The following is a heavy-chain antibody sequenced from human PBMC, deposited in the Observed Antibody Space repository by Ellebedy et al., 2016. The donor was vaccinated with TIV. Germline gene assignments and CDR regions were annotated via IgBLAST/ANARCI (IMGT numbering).Heavy chain of an antibody. J-gene: IGHJ6*02. CDR1: GHSFTSYG. CDR2: INTGNDNT. CDR3: ATREWQDPMDV. V-gene: IGHV1-3*04. D-gene: IGHD3-3*01. Sequence: ASVKVSCXASGHSFTSYGIHWVRQAPGQSLEWMGWINTGNDNTKYSQKLQGRVTITRDYMELNGLMSEDTAVYYCATREWQDPMDVWGQGTTVTVSS.